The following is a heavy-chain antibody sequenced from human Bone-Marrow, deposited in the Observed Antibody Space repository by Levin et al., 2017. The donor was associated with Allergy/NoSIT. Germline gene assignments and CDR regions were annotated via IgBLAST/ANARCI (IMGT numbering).Heavy chain of an antibody. D-gene: IGHD3-22*01. CDR3: ARYDSGTYYLGY. CDR2: IHYSGST. V-gene: IGHV4-59*08. Sequence: SETLSLTCTVSGGSISGYYWSWIRQPPGKGLEWIGYIHYSGSTNYNPSLKSRVTISVDTSKNQFSLRLTSVTAADTALYYCARYDSGTYYLGYWGQGTLVTVSS. CDR1: GGSISGYY. J-gene: IGHJ4*02.